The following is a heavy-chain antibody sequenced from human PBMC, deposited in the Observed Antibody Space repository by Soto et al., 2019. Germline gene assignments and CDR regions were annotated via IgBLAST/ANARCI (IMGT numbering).Heavy chain of an antibody. CDR3: ALPRGADTAMVQGYYFDY. V-gene: IGHV1-69*13. CDR1: GGTFSSYA. D-gene: IGHD5-18*01. J-gene: IGHJ4*02. Sequence: SVKVSCKASGGTFSSYAFSWVRQAPGHGLEWMGGIFPIFGTANYAQNFQGRVTITADESTSTSYMELSSLRSEDAAMYYCALPRGADTAMVQGYYFDYWGQGTLVTVS. CDR2: IFPIFGTA.